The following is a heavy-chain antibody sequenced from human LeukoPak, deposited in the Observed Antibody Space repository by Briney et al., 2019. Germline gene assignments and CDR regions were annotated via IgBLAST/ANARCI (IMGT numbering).Heavy chain of an antibody. CDR3: ARDVVAARGGFDP. CDR2: IIPILGIA. V-gene: IGHV1-69*04. CDR1: GGTFSSYA. J-gene: IGHJ5*02. Sequence: ASVKVSCKASGGTFSSYAISWVRQAPGQGLEWMGRIIPILGIANYAQKFQGRVTITADESTSTAYMELSSLRSEDTAVYYCARDVVAARGGFDPWGQGTLVTVSS. D-gene: IGHD6-6*01.